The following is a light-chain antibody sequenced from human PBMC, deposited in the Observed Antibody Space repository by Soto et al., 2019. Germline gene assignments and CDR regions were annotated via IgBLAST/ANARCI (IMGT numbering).Light chain of an antibody. Sequence: IVLTQSPGTLSLSPGDRATLSCRASRAISSSFLAWYQQKPGQAPRLLIYGASSRATGIPDRFRGSGSGTDFTLIISRLEPEDFAVYYCQQYGGSPLLTFGPGTKVDIK. V-gene: IGKV3-20*01. J-gene: IGKJ3*01. CDR2: GAS. CDR3: QQYGGSPLLT. CDR1: RAISSSF.